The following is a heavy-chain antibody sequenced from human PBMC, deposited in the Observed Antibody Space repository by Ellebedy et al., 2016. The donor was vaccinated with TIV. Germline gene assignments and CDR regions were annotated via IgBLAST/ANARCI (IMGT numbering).Heavy chain of an antibody. D-gene: IGHD6-25*01. CDR2: IWGNGGKT. CDR1: GLTFSIYD. V-gene: IGHV3-23*01. CDR3: ANPHPAAAGRASGS. Sequence: GESLKIPCAAPGLTFSIYDMSWVRQSPGQGLEWVSSIWGNGGKTYHADSVKGRFTISRDNSNNTLYLQMNNLRAEDTAIYYCANPHPAAAGRASGSWGQGTLVTVSS. J-gene: IGHJ4*02.